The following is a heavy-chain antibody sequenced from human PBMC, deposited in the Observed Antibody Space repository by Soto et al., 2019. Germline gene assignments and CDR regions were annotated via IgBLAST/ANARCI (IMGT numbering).Heavy chain of an antibody. CDR1: GYTFTRYG. V-gene: IGHV1-18*01. Sequence: QVQLVQSGAEVKNPGASVKVSCKASGYTFTRYGIGWARQAPGQGLEWMGWINTYNGNTNYAQNVKGRVTLTTDTXXXXXXXXXXXXXXXXXXXXXXXXXXXXXXXXXQDVWGQGTTVIVSS. CDR2: INTYNGNT. CDR3: XXXXXXXXXXXQDV. J-gene: IGHJ6*02.